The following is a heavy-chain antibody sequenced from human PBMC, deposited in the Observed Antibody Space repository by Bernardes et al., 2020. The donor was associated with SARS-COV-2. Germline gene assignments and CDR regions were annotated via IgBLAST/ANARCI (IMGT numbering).Heavy chain of an antibody. CDR1: GFTVSSNY. J-gene: IGHJ6*03. Sequence: GGSLRLSCAASGFTVSSNYMSWVRQAPGKGLEWVSVIYSGGSTYYADSVKGRFTISRDNSKNTLYLQMNSLRAEDTAVYYCAREVFVYGPTYYYYYYMDVWGKGTTVTVSS. CDR3: AREVFVYGPTYYYYYYMDV. D-gene: IGHD4-17*01. CDR2: IYSGGST. V-gene: IGHV3-53*01.